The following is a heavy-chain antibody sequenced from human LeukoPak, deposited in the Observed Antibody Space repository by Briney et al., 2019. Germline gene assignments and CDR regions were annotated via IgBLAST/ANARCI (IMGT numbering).Heavy chain of an antibody. D-gene: IGHD3-16*01. CDR1: GFIFTGNW. CDR2: IYGDGYT. V-gene: IGHV3-74*01. Sequence: GGSLRLSCATSGFIFTGNWIHWVRQAPGQGPVWVSRIYGDGYTNYADSVKGRFTISRDSGTNIVYLQMSSLRAEDTAVYYCATSVITRFDNWGQGTLVTVSS. J-gene: IGHJ4*02. CDR3: ATSVITRFDN.